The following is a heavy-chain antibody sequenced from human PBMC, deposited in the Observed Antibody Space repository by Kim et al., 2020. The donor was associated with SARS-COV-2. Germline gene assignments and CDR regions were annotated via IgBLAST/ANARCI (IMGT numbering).Heavy chain of an antibody. CDR3: TNLPLDYYVDV. CDR1: GFSFNTFW. Sequence: GGSLRLSCEASGFSFNTFWMNWVRQAPGKGPEWVANINDDGNKKFYMDSVKGRFTISRDNAKKTVSLEMNSLRPEDTAVYYCTNLPLDYYVDVWGQGTTVTASS. J-gene: IGHJ6*03. CDR2: INDDGNKK. V-gene: IGHV3-7*03.